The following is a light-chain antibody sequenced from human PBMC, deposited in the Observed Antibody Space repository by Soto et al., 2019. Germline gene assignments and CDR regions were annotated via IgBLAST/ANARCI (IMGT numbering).Light chain of an antibody. Sequence: QSALTQAASVSGSPGQSITISCTAPSSDVGGYNYVSWYHQHPGKAPKLLIYGVTHRPSGVSNLFSGSKSGNTASLTISALQAEDETDYYCSSYVPSSTLGVSGTGTKVTV. CDR3: SSYVPSSTLGV. CDR2: GVT. V-gene: IGLV2-14*01. CDR1: SSDVGGYNY. J-gene: IGLJ1*01.